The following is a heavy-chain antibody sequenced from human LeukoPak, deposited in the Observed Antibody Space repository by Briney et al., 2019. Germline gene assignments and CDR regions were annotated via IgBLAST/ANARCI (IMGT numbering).Heavy chain of an antibody. J-gene: IGHJ6*02. V-gene: IGHV3-23*01. CDR2: ITGSGGNT. Sequence: GSXRXXCXASGFXXXSYSMSWVRQAPGKGLEWVSVITGSGGNTYYADSVKGRFTISKDNSKNTVYLQMSSLRVDDTAVYYCAKAASSSWPSYYYGMDVWGQGTTVTVSS. D-gene: IGHD6-13*01. CDR3: AKAASSSWPSYYYGMDV. CDR1: GFXXXSYS.